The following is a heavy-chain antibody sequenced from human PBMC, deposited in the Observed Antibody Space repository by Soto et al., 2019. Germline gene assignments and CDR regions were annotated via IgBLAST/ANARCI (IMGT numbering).Heavy chain of an antibody. CDR2: IYYSGNS. CDR1: GGSISSGVYY. V-gene: IGHV4-31*03. Sequence: SGTLSLTCTVSGGSISSGVYYWSLIRQHPGKGLEWIAYIYYSGNSYYSPSLKSRLTISVDTSKNQFSLNLSSVTAADTAVYYCARGQWLDIRAFDIWSQGTMVPVSS. D-gene: IGHD6-19*01. CDR3: ARGQWLDIRAFDI. J-gene: IGHJ3*02.